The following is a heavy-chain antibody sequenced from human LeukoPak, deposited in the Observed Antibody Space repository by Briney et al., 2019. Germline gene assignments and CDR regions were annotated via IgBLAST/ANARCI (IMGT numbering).Heavy chain of an antibody. Sequence: GGSLRLSCVTSGFTFSAYNMNWVRQAPGKGLEWVSCISSSSNYIYYADSVKGRFTISRDNAKNSLYLQMNSLRAEDTAVYYCARDEGVSFDYWGQGTLVAVSS. V-gene: IGHV3-21*01. J-gene: IGHJ4*02. CDR3: ARDEGVSFDY. CDR2: ISSSSNYI. CDR1: GFTFSAYN.